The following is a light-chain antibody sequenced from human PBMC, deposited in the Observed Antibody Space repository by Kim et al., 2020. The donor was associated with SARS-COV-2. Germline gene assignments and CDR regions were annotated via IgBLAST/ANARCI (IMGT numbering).Light chain of an antibody. CDR3: NSRGSNDNVL. Sequence: VALGQKVRSTGQGGSLRSYYSTWYQQKPGQAPIVVIYGKNNRPSGIPDRLSGASSGDTASLTITGTQAGDEADYYCNSRGSNDNVLFGGGTKLTVL. CDR2: GKN. V-gene: IGLV3-19*01. J-gene: IGLJ2*01. CDR1: SLRSYY.